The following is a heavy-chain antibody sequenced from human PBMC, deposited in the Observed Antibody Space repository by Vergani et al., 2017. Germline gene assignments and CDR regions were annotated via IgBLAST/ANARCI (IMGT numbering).Heavy chain of an antibody. CDR3: AKEGGVYCSGGTCYPEY. V-gene: IGHV3-30*02. D-gene: IGHD2-15*01. Sequence: QVQLVESGGGVVQPGGSLRLSCAASGFTFNSYGMHWVRQAPGKGLEWVASIRSDESRRYYGDSMEGPFTISRDNSKNTLYLQMKSLRPEDTAVYYCAKEGGVYCSGGTCYPEYWGQGTLVILSS. CDR2: IRSDESRR. CDR1: GFTFNSYG. J-gene: IGHJ4*02.